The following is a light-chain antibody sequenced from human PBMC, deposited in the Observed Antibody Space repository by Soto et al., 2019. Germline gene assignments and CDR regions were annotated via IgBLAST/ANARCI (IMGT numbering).Light chain of an antibody. J-gene: IGLJ2*01. CDR2: DNN. Sequence: QSVLTQPPLVSAAPGQKGTISSSGSSSNIGNNYVSWYQQLPGTAPKLLIYDNNKRPSGIPDRFSGSKSGTSATLGITGLQTGDEADYYCGTWDSSLSVAFGGGTQLTVL. V-gene: IGLV1-51*01. CDR3: GTWDSSLSVA. CDR1: SSNIGNNY.